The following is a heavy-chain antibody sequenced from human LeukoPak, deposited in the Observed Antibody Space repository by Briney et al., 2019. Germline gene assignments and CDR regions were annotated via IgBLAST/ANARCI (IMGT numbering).Heavy chain of an antibody. V-gene: IGHV5-10-1*01. CDR1: GYHFTRYW. CDR2: IDPSDSYT. Sequence: GGSLQISCKGSGYHFTRYWISWGRQVPGKGLEWMGRIDPSDSYTNYSPSFQGHVTISADKSISTAYLQWSSLKASDTAMYYCARTVGATVWFDPWGQGTLVTVSS. CDR3: ARTVGATVWFDP. D-gene: IGHD1-26*01. J-gene: IGHJ5*02.